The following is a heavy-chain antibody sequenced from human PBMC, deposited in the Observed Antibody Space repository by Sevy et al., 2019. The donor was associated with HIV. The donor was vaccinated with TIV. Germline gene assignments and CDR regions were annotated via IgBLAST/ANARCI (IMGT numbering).Heavy chain of an antibody. V-gene: IGHV3-13*05. CDR1: GFTFSSYD. J-gene: IGHJ6*02. CDR2: IGPAGDP. Sequence: GGSLRLSCVASGFTFSSYDMHWVRPVTGKGLEWVSGIGPAGDPFYPGSVKGRFTISRENATNSFYLQMNSLRAGDTAVYYCARSGGYSDYGMDVWGQGTTVTVSS. CDR3: ARSGGYSDYGMDV. D-gene: IGHD5-12*01.